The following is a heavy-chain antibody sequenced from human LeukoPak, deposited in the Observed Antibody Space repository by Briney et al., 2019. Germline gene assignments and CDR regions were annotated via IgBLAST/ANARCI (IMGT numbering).Heavy chain of an antibody. CDR2: ISSSSRSV. Sequence: PGRSLRLSCAGSGFTLNDYYVNWLRQAPGKGLEWIAYISSSSRSVNYADSVKGRFTLSRDYAKNSVNLDMTSLRGEDTAIYYCARVHNTIYWGQGALVTVSS. J-gene: IGHJ4*02. V-gene: IGHV3-11*04. CDR3: ARVHNTIY. CDR1: GFTLNDYY. D-gene: IGHD5-24*01.